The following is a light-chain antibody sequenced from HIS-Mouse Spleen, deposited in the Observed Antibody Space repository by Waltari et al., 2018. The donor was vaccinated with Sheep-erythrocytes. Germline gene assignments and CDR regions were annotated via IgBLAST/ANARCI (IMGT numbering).Light chain of an antibody. J-gene: IGLJ3*02. CDR2: EVS. V-gene: IGLV2-8*01. CDR1: SSDVGGYNY. CDR3: SSYAGSNNWV. Sequence: QSALNQPPSASGSPGQSVTISCTGTSSDVGGYNYVSWYQQHPGKAPKRIIYEVSKRPSGVPDRFAGSKSGNTASLTVSGLQAEDEADYYCSSYAGSNNWVFGGGTKLTVL.